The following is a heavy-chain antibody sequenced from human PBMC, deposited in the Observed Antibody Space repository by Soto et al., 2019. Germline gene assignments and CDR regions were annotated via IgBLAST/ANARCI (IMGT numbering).Heavy chain of an antibody. CDR1: GGTFSSYA. V-gene: IGHV1-69*01. CDR3: AREYRGHHVRSCWFDP. D-gene: IGHD1-26*01. CDR2: IIPIFGTA. Sequence: QVQLVQSGAEVKKPGSSVKVSCKAAGGTFSSYAISWVRQAPGQGLAWMGGIIPIFGTANYAQKFQGRVTITADESTSTASMELSSLRSEDTAVYYCAREYRGHHVRSCWFDPWGQGTLVTVSS. J-gene: IGHJ5*02.